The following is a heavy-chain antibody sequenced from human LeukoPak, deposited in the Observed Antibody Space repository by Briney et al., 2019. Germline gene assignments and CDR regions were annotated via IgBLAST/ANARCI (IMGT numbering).Heavy chain of an antibody. CDR1: GFIFSSYT. J-gene: IGHJ4*02. D-gene: IGHD6-13*01. V-gene: IGHV3-21*01. Sequence: PGGSLRLPCEASGFIFSSYTMNWIRQAPGKGLEWVASINSGSINPYYADSVKGRFTISRDDAKKSLYLQMTSLRVEDTSVYYCARDFLAAGDYWGQGTLVTVSS. CDR3: ARDFLAAGDY. CDR2: INSGSINP.